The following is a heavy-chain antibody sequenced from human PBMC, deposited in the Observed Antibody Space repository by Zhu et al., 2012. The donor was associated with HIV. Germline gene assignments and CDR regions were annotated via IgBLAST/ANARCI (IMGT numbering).Heavy chain of an antibody. D-gene: IGHD6-19*01. CDR2: IYYGGST. CDR3: AKTRTSGWYSYAFHV. CDR1: GGTISSYF. V-gene: IGHV4-39*01. Sequence: QVQLQESGPGLVKPSETLSLTCTVSGGTISSYFWAWIRQTPGKGLEWIGSIYYGGSTHYNPSLKSRLSISVDTSKNQFSLKLSSVTAADTALYHCAKTRTSGWYSYAFHVWAKGQWSRLF. J-gene: IGHJ3*01.